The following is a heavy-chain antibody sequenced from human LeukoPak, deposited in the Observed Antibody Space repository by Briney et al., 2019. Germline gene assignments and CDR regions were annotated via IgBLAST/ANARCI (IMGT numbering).Heavy chain of an antibody. CDR3: ARDVGTPYYYGSGSPNWLDL. J-gene: IGHJ5*02. Sequence: HPGGSVSLSCAASGFTFSSYAMHWARQAPGKGLEWVAVISYDGSNKYYADSVKGRFTISRDNSKNKLYLQMNSLRAEDTAVYYCARDVGTPYYYGSGSPNWLDLWPEGTLVTVSS. CDR1: GFTFSSYA. V-gene: IGHV3-30-3*01. D-gene: IGHD3-10*01. CDR2: ISYDGSNK.